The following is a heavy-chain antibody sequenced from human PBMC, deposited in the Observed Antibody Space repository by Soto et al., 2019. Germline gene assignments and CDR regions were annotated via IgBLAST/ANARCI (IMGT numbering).Heavy chain of an antibody. CDR1: GFSFGTYA. J-gene: IGHJ3*02. V-gene: IGHV3-23*01. CDR2: ISVSGGRT. CDR3: ARVKQQLELNAFDI. D-gene: IGHD6-13*01. Sequence: EVQLLESGGGLVQPGGSLRLSCAASGFSFGTYAMTWVRQAPGKGLXXXSTISVSGGRTYYSDSMKGRFTISRDNSKNXXXXXXNXXRVEDTAQYYCARVKQQLELNAFDIWGQGTMVTVSS.